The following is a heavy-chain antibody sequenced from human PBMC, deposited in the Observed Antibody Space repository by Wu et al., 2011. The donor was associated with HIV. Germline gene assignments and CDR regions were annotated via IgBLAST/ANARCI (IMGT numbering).Heavy chain of an antibody. D-gene: IGHD2-2*03. V-gene: IGHV1-2*02. CDR3: ARGGGLDTVVGAAEYFHH. CDR1: GYTFTSYY. CDR2: INPNSGDT. J-gene: IGHJ1*01. Sequence: QVQLVQSGAEVKKPGASVKVSCKASGYTFTSYYIHWVRQAPGQGLEWMGWINPNSGDTNYAQKFQGRVTMTRDTSISTAYMELSRLRSDDTAVYHCARGGGLDTVVGAAEYFHHWGQGTLVTVSS.